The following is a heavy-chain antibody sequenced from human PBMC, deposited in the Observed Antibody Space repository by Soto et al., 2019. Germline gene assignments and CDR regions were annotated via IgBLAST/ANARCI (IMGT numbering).Heavy chain of an antibody. CDR3: ASLTYYYDSSSPYYFDY. D-gene: IGHD3-22*01. Sequence: PSETLSLTCTVSGGSISIGGYYWSWIRQHPGKGLERIGYIYYSGSTYYNPSLKSRVTISVDTSKNQFSLKLSSVTAADTAVYYCASLTYYYDSSSPYYFDYWGQGTLVTVSS. V-gene: IGHV4-31*03. CDR2: IYYSGST. CDR1: GGSISIGGYY. J-gene: IGHJ4*02.